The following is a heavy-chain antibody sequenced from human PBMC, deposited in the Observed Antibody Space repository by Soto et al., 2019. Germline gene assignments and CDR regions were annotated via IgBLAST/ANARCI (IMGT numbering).Heavy chain of an antibody. D-gene: IGHD4-17*01. CDR3: ARAPRAYGAYGTYYYYGMDV. Sequence: QVQLVESGGGVVQPGRSLRLSCAASGFTFSSYAMHWVRQAPGKGLEWVAVISYDGSNKYYADSVKGRFTISRDNSKNTLYLQMNSLSAEDTAVYYCARAPRAYGAYGTYYYYGMDVWGQGTTVTVS. V-gene: IGHV3-30-3*01. J-gene: IGHJ6*02. CDR2: ISYDGSNK. CDR1: GFTFSSYA.